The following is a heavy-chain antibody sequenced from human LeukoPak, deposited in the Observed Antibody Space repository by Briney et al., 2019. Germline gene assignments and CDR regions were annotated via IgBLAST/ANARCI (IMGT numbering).Heavy chain of an antibody. CDR3: ARHHFPRATVPRFGLDYAMDV. Sequence: GESLKISCKGSGYTFSNSWIGWVRQMPGKGLEWMGIIYPGDSDTRYSPSFQGQVTISADKSIRTAYLQWSSLKASDTALYYCARHHFPRATVPRFGLDYAMDVWGQGTTVTVSS. D-gene: IGHD4-17*01. V-gene: IGHV5-51*01. CDR1: GYTFSNSW. J-gene: IGHJ6*02. CDR2: IYPGDSDT.